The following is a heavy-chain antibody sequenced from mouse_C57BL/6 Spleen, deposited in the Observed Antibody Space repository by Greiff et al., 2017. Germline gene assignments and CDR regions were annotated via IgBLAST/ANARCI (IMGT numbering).Heavy chain of an antibody. CDR2: IYPSDSET. D-gene: IGHD2-5*01. V-gene: IGHV1-61*01. CDR3: ARNGDSNYVLDY. J-gene: IGHJ2*01. Sequence: QVQLQQPGAELVRPGSSVKLSCKASGYTFTSYWMDWVKQRPGQGLEWIGNIYPSDSETHYNQKFKDKATLTVDKSSSTAYMQLSSLTSEDSAVYYCARNGDSNYVLDYWGQGTTLTVSS. CDR1: GYTFTSYW.